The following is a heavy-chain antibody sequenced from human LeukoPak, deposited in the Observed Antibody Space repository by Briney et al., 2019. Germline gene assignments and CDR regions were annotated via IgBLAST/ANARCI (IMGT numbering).Heavy chain of an antibody. CDR1: GYTFTSYD. J-gene: IGHJ4*02. CDR3: ARGSSSGGDFDY. D-gene: IGHD6-19*01. CDR2: MNPNSGNT. V-gene: IGHV1-8*03. Sequence: ASVKVSCKASGYTFTSYDINWVRQATGQGLEWMGWMNPNSGNTGYAQKFQGRVTITRNTSISTAYVELSSLRSEDTAVYYCARGSSSGGDFDYWGQGTLVTVSS.